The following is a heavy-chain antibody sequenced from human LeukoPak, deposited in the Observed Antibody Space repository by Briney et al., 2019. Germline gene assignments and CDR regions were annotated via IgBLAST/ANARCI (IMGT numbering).Heavy chain of an antibody. D-gene: IGHD2-2*01. V-gene: IGHV4-39*01. CDR3: ARHTRTGYCSSTSCFEYFQH. CDR1: GGSISSSSYY. CDR2: IYYSGST. Sequence: SETLSLTCTVSGGSISSSSYYWGWIRQPPGKGLEWIGSIYYSGSTYYNPSLKSRVTISVDTSKNQFSLKLSSVTAADTAVYYCARHTRTGYCSSTSCFEYFQHWGQGTLVTVSS. J-gene: IGHJ1*01.